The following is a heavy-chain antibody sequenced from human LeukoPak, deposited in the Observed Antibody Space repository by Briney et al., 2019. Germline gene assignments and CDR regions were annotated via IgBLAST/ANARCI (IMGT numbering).Heavy chain of an antibody. Sequence: SETLSLTCTVSGGSISSHYWSWIRQPPGKGLEWIGYIYYSGSTNYNPSLKSRVTISVDTSKNQFSLKLSSATAADTAVYYCAASRIVGASGYFDYWGQGTLVTVSS. J-gene: IGHJ4*02. CDR1: GGSISSHY. V-gene: IGHV4-59*11. CDR3: AASRIVGASGYFDY. CDR2: IYYSGST. D-gene: IGHD1-26*01.